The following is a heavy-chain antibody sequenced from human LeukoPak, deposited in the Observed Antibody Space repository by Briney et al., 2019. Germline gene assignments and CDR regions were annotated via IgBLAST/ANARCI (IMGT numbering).Heavy chain of an antibody. V-gene: IGHV3-21*01. J-gene: IGHJ3*02. Sequence: GGSLRLSCAASGFTFSSYSTNWVRQAPGKGLEWVSSISSSSSYIYYADSVKGRFTISRDNAKNSLYLQMNSLRAEDTAVYYCARDGYNWNYESHAFDIWGQGTMVTVSS. CDR3: ARDGYNWNYESHAFDI. CDR2: ISSSSSYI. D-gene: IGHD1-7*01. CDR1: GFTFSSYS.